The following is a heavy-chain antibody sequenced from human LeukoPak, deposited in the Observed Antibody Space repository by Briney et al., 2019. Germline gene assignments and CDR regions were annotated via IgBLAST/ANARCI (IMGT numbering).Heavy chain of an antibody. Sequence: GASVKVSCKASGGTFSSYAISWVRQAPGQGLEWMGGIIPIFGTANYAQKFQGRVTITADESTSTAYMELSSLRSEDTAVYYCARGRFGELYLYYFDYWGQGTLVTVSS. CDR2: IIPIFGTA. D-gene: IGHD3-10*01. V-gene: IGHV1-69*13. CDR3: ARGRFGELYLYYFDY. CDR1: GGTFSSYA. J-gene: IGHJ4*02.